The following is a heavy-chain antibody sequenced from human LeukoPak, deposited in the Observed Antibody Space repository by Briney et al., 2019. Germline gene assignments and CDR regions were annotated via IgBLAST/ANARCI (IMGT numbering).Heavy chain of an antibody. Sequence: SETLSLTCAVSGGSVSSSDCWTWFRRPPGKGLDWIGEIYANGATYYNPSLKSRVTISVDRSKNQFSLKLSSVTAADTAVYYCASYSYGDNWFDPWGQGTLVTVSS. J-gene: IGHJ5*02. CDR2: IYANGAT. D-gene: IGHD5-18*01. V-gene: IGHV4-4*02. CDR1: GGSVSSSDC. CDR3: ASYSYGDNWFDP.